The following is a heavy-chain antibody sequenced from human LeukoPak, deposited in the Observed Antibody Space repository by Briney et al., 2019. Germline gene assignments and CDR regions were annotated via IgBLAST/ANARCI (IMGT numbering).Heavy chain of an antibody. Sequence: GGSLRLSCAASGFIFSSYWMSWVRQAPGKGLEWVANIKQDGSEKYYVDSVKGRFTISRDNAKNSLYLQMNSLRADDTAVYYCARGSSGWYFDYWGQGTLVTVSS. CDR1: GFIFSSYW. CDR3: ARGSSGWYFDY. V-gene: IGHV3-7*01. CDR2: IKQDGSEK. D-gene: IGHD6-19*01. J-gene: IGHJ4*02.